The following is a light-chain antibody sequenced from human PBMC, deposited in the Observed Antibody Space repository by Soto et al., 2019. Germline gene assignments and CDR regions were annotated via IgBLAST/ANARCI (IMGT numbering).Light chain of an antibody. CDR2: AAS. Sequence: DIQMTQSPSSLSASVGDRFTITCRASQSINTYLNWYQQKPGKAPKLLIYAASNLQSGVPSRFSGSGSGTDFTLTISSLQPDDFATYYCQQSRTARAFGGGTKVDIK. V-gene: IGKV1-39*01. CDR1: QSINTY. CDR3: QQSRTARA. J-gene: IGKJ4*01.